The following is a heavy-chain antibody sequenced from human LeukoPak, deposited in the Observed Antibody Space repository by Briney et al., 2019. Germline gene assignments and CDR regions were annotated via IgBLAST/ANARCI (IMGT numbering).Heavy chain of an antibody. CDR2: ITGGGGST. V-gene: IGHV3-23*01. J-gene: IGHJ4*02. CDR3: AKYYYDTSGYYSAGYFDY. Sequence: QPGGSLRLSCTASGFTFSSYAMSWVRQAPGKGLEWVSFITGGGGSTYYADSVKGRFTISRDNSKNTLYLQMNSLRAEDTAVYYCAKYYYDTSGYYSAGYFDYWGQGSLVTVSS. CDR1: GFTFSSYA. D-gene: IGHD3-22*01.